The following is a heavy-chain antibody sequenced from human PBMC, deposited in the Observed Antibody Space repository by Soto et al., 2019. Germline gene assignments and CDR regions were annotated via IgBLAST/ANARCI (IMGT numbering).Heavy chain of an antibody. CDR2: IYYSGST. D-gene: IGHD3-9*01. CDR1: GGSISSGGYY. Sequence: PSDTLSLTCTVSGGSISSGGYYWSWIRQHPGKGLEWIGYIYYSGSTYYNPSLKSRVTISVDTSKNQFSLKLSSVTAADTAVYYCARDRGYDILTGYHAIDYWGQGTLVTVSS. J-gene: IGHJ4*02. V-gene: IGHV4-31*03. CDR3: ARDRGYDILTGYHAIDY.